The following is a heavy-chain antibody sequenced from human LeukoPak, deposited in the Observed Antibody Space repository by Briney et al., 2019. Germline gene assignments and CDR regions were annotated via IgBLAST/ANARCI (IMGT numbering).Heavy chain of an antibody. CDR3: ARKGSTSYDSPDFDY. CDR1: GFTFSSYA. V-gene: IGHV3-30-3*01. J-gene: IGHJ4*02. D-gene: IGHD2-2*01. CDR2: ISYDGSNK. Sequence: GRSLRLSCAASGFTFSSYAMHWVRQAPGKGLEWVAFISYDGSNKYYADSVKGRFTISRDNSKNTLYLQMNSLRAEDTAVYYCARKGSTSYDSPDFDYWGQGTLVTVSS.